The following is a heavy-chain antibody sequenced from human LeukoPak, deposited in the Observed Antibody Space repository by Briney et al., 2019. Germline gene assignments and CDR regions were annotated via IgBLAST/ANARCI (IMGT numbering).Heavy chain of an antibody. V-gene: IGHV3-23*01. D-gene: IGHD4-17*01. CDR2: ISISGSKT. J-gene: IGHJ4*02. CDR3: ANEIRPNDY. CDR1: EFDFSSHA. Sequence: GSLRLSCAASEFDFSSHAMTWVRQAPGKGLEWVSAISISGSKTYYADSVKGRFTISRDNSKNTLYLQMNTLRAEDPPVYYCANEIRPNDYWGQGTHVTVSS.